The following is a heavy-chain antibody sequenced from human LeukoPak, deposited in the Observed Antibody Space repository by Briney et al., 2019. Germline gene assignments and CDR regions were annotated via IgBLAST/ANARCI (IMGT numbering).Heavy chain of an antibody. CDR1: GFTFSNYP. V-gene: IGHV3-48*03. CDR3: ARVRYNSGYIFDY. Sequence: AGGSLRLSCAASGFTFSNYPMNWVRQAPGKGLEWVSYIGSGGSPIYYADSVRGRFSISRDNAKNSLYLRMSSLRAEDTAVYYCARVRYNSGYIFDYWGQGTLVTVSS. CDR2: IGSGGSPI. D-gene: IGHD5-18*01. J-gene: IGHJ4*02.